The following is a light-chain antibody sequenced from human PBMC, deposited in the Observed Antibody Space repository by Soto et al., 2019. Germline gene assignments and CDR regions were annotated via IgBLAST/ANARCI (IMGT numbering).Light chain of an antibody. J-gene: IGLJ1*01. V-gene: IGLV2-14*01. CDR2: DVS. CDR1: SNDVGGYNY. Sequence: QSALTQRASVSGSPGQSITISCTGTSNDVGGYNYVSWYQQHPGKAPKLMIYDVSNRPSGVYNRFSGSKSGNTASLTISGLQAEDEADYYCSSYTSTNTLDVFGTGTKVTVL. CDR3: SSYTSTNTLDV.